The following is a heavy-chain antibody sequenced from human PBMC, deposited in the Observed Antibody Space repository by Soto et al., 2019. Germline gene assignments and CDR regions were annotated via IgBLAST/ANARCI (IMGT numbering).Heavy chain of an antibody. J-gene: IGHJ3*02. CDR3: ARDEYGGNQWPDI. V-gene: IGHV1-69*02. CDR2: IIPILGIT. CDR1: GGTFSSDT. D-gene: IGHD4-17*01. Sequence: QVQLVQSGAEVRKPGSSVKVSCKASGGTFSSDTLNWVRQAPGQGLEWMGRIIPILGITNYEQKFQGRVTITADKSTSTAYMELSSLRSEDTAVYYCARDEYGGNQWPDIWGQGTMVTVSS.